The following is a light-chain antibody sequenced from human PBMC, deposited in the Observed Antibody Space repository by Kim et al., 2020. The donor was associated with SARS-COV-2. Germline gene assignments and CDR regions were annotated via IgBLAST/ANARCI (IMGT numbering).Light chain of an antibody. Sequence: FSPGERATLSCRASQSVRSNYLAWFQQKPGQAPRLLINGASSRATGIPDRFSGSGSGTDFSLTISRLEPEDFAVYYCHQYGSSPYTFGQGTKLEI. CDR2: GAS. CDR1: QSVRSNY. CDR3: HQYGSSPYT. V-gene: IGKV3-20*01. J-gene: IGKJ2*01.